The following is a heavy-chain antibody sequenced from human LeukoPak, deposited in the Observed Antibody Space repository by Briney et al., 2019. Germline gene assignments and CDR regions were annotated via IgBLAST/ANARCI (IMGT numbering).Heavy chain of an antibody. CDR1: GFTFSSYA. J-gene: IGHJ4*02. CDR3: ARGGGLEGRWDRSSWYEYY. Sequence: GRSLRLSCAASGFTFSSYAMPWVRQAPGKGLEWVAVISYDGNNISYADSVKGRFTSSRDNSTNTHHLQMNSRRAEDRAVYYWARGGGLEGRWDRSSWYEYYWGQGALVTVSS. D-gene: IGHD6-13*01. CDR2: ISYDGNNI. V-gene: IGHV3-30-3*01.